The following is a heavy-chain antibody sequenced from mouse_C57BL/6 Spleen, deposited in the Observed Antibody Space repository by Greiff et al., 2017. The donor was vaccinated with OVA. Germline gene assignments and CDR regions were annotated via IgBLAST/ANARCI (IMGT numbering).Heavy chain of an antibody. CDR1: GYTFTSYW. V-gene: IGHV1-59*01. D-gene: IGHD3-2*02. Sequence: QVQLQQPGAELVRPGTSVKLSCKASGYTFTSYWMHWVKQRPGQGLEWIGVIDPSDSYTNYNQKFKGKATLTVDTSSSTAYMQLSSLTSEDSAVYYCAREQLRLTHYYAMDYWGQGTSVTVSS. CDR2: IDPSDSYT. CDR3: AREQLRLTHYYAMDY. J-gene: IGHJ4*01.